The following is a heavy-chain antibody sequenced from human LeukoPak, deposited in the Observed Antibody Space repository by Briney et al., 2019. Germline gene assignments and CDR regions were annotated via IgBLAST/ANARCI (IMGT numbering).Heavy chain of an antibody. CDR2: ISSGSSYI. CDR3: ARDQGGYYDSSGSYGMDV. D-gene: IGHD3-22*01. J-gene: IGHJ6*02. V-gene: IGHV3-21*01. Sequence: GGSLRLSCAASGFTFSSYSMNWVRQAPGKGLEWVSSISSGSSYIYYADSVKGRFTISRDNAKNSLYLQMNSLRAEDTAVYYCARDQGGYYDSSGSYGMDVWGQGTTVTVSS. CDR1: GFTFSSYS.